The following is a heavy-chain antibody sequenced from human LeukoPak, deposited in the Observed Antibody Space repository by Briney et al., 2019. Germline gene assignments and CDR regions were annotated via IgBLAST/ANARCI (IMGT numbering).Heavy chain of an antibody. CDR3: VRDLT. CDR2: ITSNGRST. CDR1: GFSFSTSA. J-gene: IGHJ4*02. Sequence: PGGSLRLSCSASGFSFSTSAMHWVRQAPGKGPQFVSAITSNGRSTYYADSVKGRFTISRDNSKSTLDLKMSSLRPEDTAVYYCVRDLTWGQGTLVTVSS. D-gene: IGHD4/OR15-4a*01. V-gene: IGHV3-64D*06.